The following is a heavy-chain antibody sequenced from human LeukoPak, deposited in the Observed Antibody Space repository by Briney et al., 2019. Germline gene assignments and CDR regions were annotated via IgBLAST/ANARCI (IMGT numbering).Heavy chain of an antibody. CDR2: TRKKANSYAT. Sequence: GGTLILSCAPSGCTFGDQYRDWVRQAQSKGLEWVGRTRKKANSYATEYAASVKGRFIISRDASKSSLSLQMNSLKTEDTAVYYCARTAWAAAGIRPSLFDYWGQGTLVTVSS. CDR1: GCTFGDQY. D-gene: IGHD6-13*01. V-gene: IGHV3-72*01. CDR3: ARTAWAAAGIRPSLFDY. J-gene: IGHJ4*02.